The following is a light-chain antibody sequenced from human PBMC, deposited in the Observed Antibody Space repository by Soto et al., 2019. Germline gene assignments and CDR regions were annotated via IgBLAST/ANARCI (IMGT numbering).Light chain of an antibody. V-gene: IGKV1-39*01. Sequence: DIQMTQSPSSLSASVGDRVIITCRASQSISSYLHWYKQKPGKAPKLLIYAASSLQSGVPSRFSGSGSGTDFTLTISSLQPEDFATYYCQRSFSTPLTFGGGTKVEI. CDR2: AAS. CDR3: QRSFSTPLT. CDR1: QSISSY. J-gene: IGKJ4*01.